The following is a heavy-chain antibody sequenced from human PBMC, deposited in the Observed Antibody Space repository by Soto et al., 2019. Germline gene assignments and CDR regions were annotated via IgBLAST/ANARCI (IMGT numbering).Heavy chain of an antibody. CDR2: IYYSGTT. D-gene: IGHD3-9*01. V-gene: IGHV4-61*08. Sequence: SETLSLTCTVSGGSISSGGYYWSWIRQHPGKGLEWIGYIYYSGTTNYNPSLKSRVTISIDMSKNQFSLRLSSVTAADTALYYCARTTAVPNTLRSRYFFDFWGQGTLVTVSS. CDR3: ARTTAVPNTLRSRYFFDF. J-gene: IGHJ4*02. CDR1: GGSISSGGYY.